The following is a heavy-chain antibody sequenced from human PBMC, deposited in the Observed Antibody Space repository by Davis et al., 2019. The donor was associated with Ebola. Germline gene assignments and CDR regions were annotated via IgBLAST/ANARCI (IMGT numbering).Heavy chain of an antibody. Sequence: MPSETLSLTCAVSGGSISSSNWWSWVRQPPGKGLEWIGSMYSRGSTRYNPSIKSRVTISGDTSKNQFSLRLSSVTAADTAVYYCARLGMNGFDPEVYFDGWGQGILVTVSS. D-gene: IGHD5-12*01. CDR2: MYSRGST. CDR3: ARLGMNGFDPEVYFDG. J-gene: IGHJ4*02. CDR1: GGSISSSNW. V-gene: IGHV4-39*01.